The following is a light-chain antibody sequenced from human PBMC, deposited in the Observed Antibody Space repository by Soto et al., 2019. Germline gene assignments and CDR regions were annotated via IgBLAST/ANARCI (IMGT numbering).Light chain of an antibody. V-gene: IGKV3-20*01. CDR1: QSISSSY. CDR2: GAS. CDR3: QQCGGSPYT. J-gene: IGKJ2*01. Sequence: EIVLTQSPGTLSLSPGERATLSCRASQSISSSYLAWYQQKPGQAPRLLIYGASSRATGIPDRFSGSGSGTDFTRTISRLEPEDVAVYYCQQCGGSPYTFGQGSKLEIK.